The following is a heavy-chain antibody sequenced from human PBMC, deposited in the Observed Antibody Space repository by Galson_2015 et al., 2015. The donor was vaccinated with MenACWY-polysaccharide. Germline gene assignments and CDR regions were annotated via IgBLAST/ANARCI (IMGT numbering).Heavy chain of an antibody. V-gene: IGHV1-3*01. Sequence: SVKVSCKASGYTFTNYGLHWVRQAPGQRLEWMGRINAGNGNTKYSQKFQGSVTITRDTSASTAYMELSSLRSEDTAVYYCARKGDYPGFDYWGQGTLVTISS. CDR2: INAGNGNT. J-gene: IGHJ4*02. CDR3: ARKGDYPGFDY. CDR1: GYTFTNYG. D-gene: IGHD4-17*01.